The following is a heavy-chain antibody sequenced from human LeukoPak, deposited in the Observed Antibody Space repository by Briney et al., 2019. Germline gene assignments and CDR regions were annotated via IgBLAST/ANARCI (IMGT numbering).Heavy chain of an antibody. CDR3: ARDGAHYGSGSYPDY. V-gene: IGHV1-69*13. Sequence: ASVKVSCKASGGTFSSYAISWVRQAPGQGLGWMGGIIPIFGTANYAQKFQGRVTITADESTSTAYMELSSLRSEDTAVYYCARDGAHYGSGSYPDYWGQGTLVTVSS. CDR1: GGTFSSYA. J-gene: IGHJ4*02. CDR2: IIPIFGTA. D-gene: IGHD3-10*01.